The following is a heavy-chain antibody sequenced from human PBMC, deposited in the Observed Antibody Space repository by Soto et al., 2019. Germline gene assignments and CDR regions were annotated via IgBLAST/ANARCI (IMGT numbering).Heavy chain of an antibody. CDR3: ARGRSSGYYLSPLFDY. V-gene: IGHV3-30-3*01. D-gene: IGHD3-22*01. CDR2: ISYDGSNK. J-gene: IGHJ4*02. Sequence: PGGSLRLSCAASGFTFSSYAMHWVRQAPGKGLEWVAVISYDGSNKYYADSVKGRFTISRDNSKNTLYLQMNSLRAEDTAVYYCARGRSSGYYLSPLFDYWGQGTLVTVSS. CDR1: GFTFSSYA.